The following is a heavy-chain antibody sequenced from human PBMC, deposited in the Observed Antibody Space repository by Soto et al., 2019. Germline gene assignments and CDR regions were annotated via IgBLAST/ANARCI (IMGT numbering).Heavy chain of an antibody. V-gene: IGHV6-1*01. D-gene: IGHD1-26*01. CDR3: ARGEQYSGRIFDY. CDR2: TYYRSKWYY. CDR1: RDSVSSNSAG. J-gene: IGHJ4*01. Sequence: PSQPLSLTCAITRDSVSSNSAGWNWVRQSPSRGLEWLGRTYYRSKWYYEYAVSVRGRITINPDTSKNQYSLQLNSVTPEDTAVYFCARGEQYSGRIFDYWGQGTLVTVSS.